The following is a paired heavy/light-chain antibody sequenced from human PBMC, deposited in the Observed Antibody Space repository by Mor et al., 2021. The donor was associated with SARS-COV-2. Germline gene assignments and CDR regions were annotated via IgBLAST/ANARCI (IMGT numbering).Light chain of an antibody. V-gene: IGKV2-28*01. Sequence: IVMTQSPLSLPVSPGEPASISCRSSQSLLHYNGHTYLDWYLQKPGQSPQLLIYLGSTRASGVPDRFSGSGSGTDFTLRISRVEAEDVGVYYCMQALETPLTFGGGTKVEIK. CDR2: LGS. CDR1: QSLLHYNGHTY. J-gene: IGKJ4*01. CDR3: MQALETPLT.
Heavy chain of an antibody. CDR3: ARDRGGAIRFRGVLVADLDY. V-gene: IGHV1-18*04. Sequence: QVQLVQSGAEVKKPGASVKVSCKASGYRFINYGIHWVRQAPGQGLEWMGRISSSDVNTNYAQNFQDRVSMTTDTSANTAYMELRSLTSDDTAVYYCARDRGGAIRFRGVLVADLDYWGQGTLVTVSS. CDR1: GYRFINYG. J-gene: IGHJ4*02. D-gene: IGHD3-16*02. CDR2: ISSSDVNT.